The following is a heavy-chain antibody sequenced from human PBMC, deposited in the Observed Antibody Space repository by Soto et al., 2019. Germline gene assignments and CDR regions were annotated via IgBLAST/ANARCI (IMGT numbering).Heavy chain of an antibody. Sequence: SETLSLTCTVSGGSINSGGFYWSWIRQHPGKGLEWIGYIYNSGTTYYNPSLKSRVAISEDTSKNTLYLQMNSLRAEDTAVYYCAKETLGYCSSGSCRIDYWGQGTPVTVSS. CDR2: IYNSGTT. CDR3: AKETLGYCSSGSCRIDY. CDR1: GGSINSGGFY. V-gene: IGHV4-31*03. D-gene: IGHD2-15*01. J-gene: IGHJ4*02.